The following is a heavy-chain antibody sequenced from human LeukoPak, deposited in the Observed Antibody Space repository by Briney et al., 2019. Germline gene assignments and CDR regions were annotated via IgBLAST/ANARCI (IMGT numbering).Heavy chain of an antibody. D-gene: IGHD6-19*01. CDR2: ISSSGSTI. Sequence: AGGSLRVSCAASGFTFSSYEMNWVRQAPGKGLEWVSYISSSGSTIYYADSVKGRFTISRDNAKNSLYLQMNSLRAEDTAVYYCAREPAVAGTYDYWGQGTLVTVSS. CDR3: AREPAVAGTYDY. CDR1: GFTFSSYE. V-gene: IGHV3-48*03. J-gene: IGHJ4*02.